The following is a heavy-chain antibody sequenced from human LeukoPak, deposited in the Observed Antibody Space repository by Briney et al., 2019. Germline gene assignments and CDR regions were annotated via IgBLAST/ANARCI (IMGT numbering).Heavy chain of an antibody. D-gene: IGHD1-26*01. V-gene: IGHV3-21*01. J-gene: IGHJ4*02. CDR1: GFTFSSYS. Sequence: PGGSLRLSCAASGFTFSSYSMNWVRQAPGKGLEWVSSISSSSSYIYYADSVKGRFTISRDNVKNSLYLQMNSLRAEDTAVYYCARDRVGATARFDYWGQGTLVTVSS. CDR3: ARDRVGATARFDY. CDR2: ISSSSSYI.